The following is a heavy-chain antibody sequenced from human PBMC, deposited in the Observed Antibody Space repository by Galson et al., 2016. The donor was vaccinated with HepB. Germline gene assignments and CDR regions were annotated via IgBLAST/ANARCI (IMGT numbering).Heavy chain of an antibody. CDR1: GGSITGYR. CDR2: IYGSGNT. Sequence: SETLSLTCSVSGGSITGYRWSWIRQPPGKGLEWIGYIYGSGNTNYNPPLKSRVTLSLDPSKNQFSLKLSSVTAAYTAVYYCARSGTYYIFDFWGQGTLVTVSS. CDR3: ARSGTYYIFDF. J-gene: IGHJ4*02. V-gene: IGHV4-59*01. D-gene: IGHD3-22*01.